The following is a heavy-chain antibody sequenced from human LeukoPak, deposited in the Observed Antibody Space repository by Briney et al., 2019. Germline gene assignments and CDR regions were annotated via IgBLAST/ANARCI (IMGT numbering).Heavy chain of an antibody. CDR1: GDSINNYH. D-gene: IGHD3-9*01. Sequence: SETLSLTCTVSGDSINNYHWSWIRQPAGKGLEWIGHIFVSGSTHYNPSLKSRVTMSVDSSKNQLSLKLNSVTAADTAVYYCARCLTRTYYFYFMDVWGTGTTVTVSS. CDR2: IFVSGST. J-gene: IGHJ6*03. V-gene: IGHV4-4*07. CDR3: ARCLTRTYYFYFMDV.